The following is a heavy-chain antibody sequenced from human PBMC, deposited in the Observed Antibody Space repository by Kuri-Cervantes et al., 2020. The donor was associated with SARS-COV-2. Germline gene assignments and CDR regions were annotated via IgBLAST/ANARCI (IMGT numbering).Heavy chain of an antibody. CDR1: GFTFSSYW. CDR2: IKQDGSEK. J-gene: IGHJ6*04. V-gene: IGHV3-7*01. Sequence: GQSLRLSCAASGFTFSSYWMSGVRQAPGKGLEWVANIKQDGSEKYYVDSVKSRFTISRDNAKNSLYMQMNSLRAEDTIVYYCAREYYDFGSGKVALDYRGKGTTVTVSS. CDR3: AREYYDFGSGKVALDY. D-gene: IGHD3-3*01.